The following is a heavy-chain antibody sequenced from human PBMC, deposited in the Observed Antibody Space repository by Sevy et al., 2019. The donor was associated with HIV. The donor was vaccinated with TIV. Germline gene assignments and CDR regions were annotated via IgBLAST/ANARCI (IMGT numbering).Heavy chain of an antibody. CDR1: GYTFTGYY. CDR3: ARDHKAYYDFWSGYYTGIHWFDP. Sequence: ASVKVSCKASGYTFTGYYMHWVRQAPGQGLEWMGWINPNSGGTNYVQKFQGRVTMTRDTSISTAYMELSRLRSDDTAVYYCARDHKAYYDFWSGYYTGIHWFDPWGQGTLVTVSS. J-gene: IGHJ5*02. V-gene: IGHV1-2*02. D-gene: IGHD3-3*01. CDR2: INPNSGGT.